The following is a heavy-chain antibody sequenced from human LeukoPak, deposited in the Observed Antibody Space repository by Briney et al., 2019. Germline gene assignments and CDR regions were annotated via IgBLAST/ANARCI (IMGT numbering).Heavy chain of an antibody. CDR2: IYYSGST. CDR3: ARDLVAVAATDWFDP. J-gene: IGHJ5*02. D-gene: IGHD6-19*01. V-gene: IGHV4-59*12. Sequence: SETLSLTCTVSGGSISSYYWSWIRQPPGKGLEWIGYIYYSGSTNYNPSLKSRVTISVDTSKNQFSLKLSSVTAADTAVYYCARDLVAVAATDWFDPWGQGTLVTVSS. CDR1: GGSISSYY.